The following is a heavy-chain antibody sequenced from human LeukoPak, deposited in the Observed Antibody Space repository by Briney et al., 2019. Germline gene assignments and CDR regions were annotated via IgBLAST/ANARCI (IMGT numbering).Heavy chain of an antibody. CDR2: INPNNSVT. CDR1: GYTFTGYC. D-gene: IGHD2-2*02. Sequence: AASVTVSCKASGYTFTGYCLHWVRQPHGQGLEWMGWINPNNSVTNNTQKFQGRVTMTRDRSISTAYVEVSRLTSDDAAVYFCARVVYTTSDFDYWGQGTLVTVSS. CDR3: ARVVYTTSDFDY. J-gene: IGHJ4*02. V-gene: IGHV1-2*02.